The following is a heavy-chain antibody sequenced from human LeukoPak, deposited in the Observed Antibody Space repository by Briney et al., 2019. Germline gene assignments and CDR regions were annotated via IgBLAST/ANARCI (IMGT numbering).Heavy chain of an antibody. CDR1: GFTLSSYS. J-gene: IGHJ4*02. CDR2: ISGSGVST. D-gene: IGHD6-6*01. CDR3: AKDQGSSCELDY. V-gene: IGHV3-23*01. Sequence: GGALTLSCAASGFTLSSYSMSWFRQAPGKGLEWVSAISGSGVSTYYADSVKGRFTISRDNSKNTLYPQMNSLRAEEKAVYYCAKDQGSSCELDYWGQGTLVTVSS.